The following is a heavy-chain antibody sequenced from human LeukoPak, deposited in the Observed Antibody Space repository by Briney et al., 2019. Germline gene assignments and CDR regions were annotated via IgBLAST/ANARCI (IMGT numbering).Heavy chain of an antibody. Sequence: SGTLSLTCAVSGASINNDHLWTWVRPPPGKGLEWIGEIYHSGTTNYNPSLKSRVTMSVDKSKNQFSLRLSSVTAADTAVYYCARDIKGGGGYYFDYWGQGTLVTVSS. CDR3: ARDIKGGGGYYFDY. D-gene: IGHD3-16*01. CDR1: GASINNDHL. J-gene: IGHJ4*02. V-gene: IGHV4-4*02. CDR2: IYHSGTT.